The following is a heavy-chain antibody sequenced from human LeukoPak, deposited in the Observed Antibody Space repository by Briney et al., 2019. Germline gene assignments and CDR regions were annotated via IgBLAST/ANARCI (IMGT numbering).Heavy chain of an antibody. D-gene: IGHD3-22*01. Sequence: PGGSLRLSCAASGFTFSSYSMNWVRQAPGKGLDWVSSISSSSSYIYYADSVKGRFTISRDNAKNSLYLQMNSLRAEDTAVYYCARDLAMIVVVNPQGMDVWGQGTTVTVSS. CDR2: ISSSSSYI. V-gene: IGHV3-21*01. CDR1: GFTFSSYS. J-gene: IGHJ6*02. CDR3: ARDLAMIVVVNPQGMDV.